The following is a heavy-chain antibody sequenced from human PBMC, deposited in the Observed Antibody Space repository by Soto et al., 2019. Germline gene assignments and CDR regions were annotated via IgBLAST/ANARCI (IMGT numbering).Heavy chain of an antibody. CDR3: AKDAVPGARTVAASGFDV. V-gene: IGHV3-23*01. Sequence: GGSLRLSCAASGFTFSSYAMSWVRQAPGKGLEWVSVISGSAANAYSADSVKGRFTISRDNSKNTLFLQMNSLRAEDTAVYYCAKDAVPGARTVAASGFDVWGQGTMVTVSS. J-gene: IGHJ3*01. CDR1: GFTFSSYA. D-gene: IGHD2-15*01. CDR2: ISGSAANA.